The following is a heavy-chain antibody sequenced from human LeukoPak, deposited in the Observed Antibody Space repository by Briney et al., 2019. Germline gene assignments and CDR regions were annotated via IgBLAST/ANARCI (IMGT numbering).Heavy chain of an antibody. Sequence: GGSLRLSCAASGFTVSSNYMSWVRQAPGKGLEWVSVIYSGGSTYYADSVKGRFTISRDNSKNTLYLQMNSLRAEDTAVYYCARDQYQLLFSFWGQGTLVTVSS. CDR3: ARDQYQLLFSF. CDR2: IYSGGST. J-gene: IGHJ4*02. D-gene: IGHD2-2*01. CDR1: GFTVSSNY. V-gene: IGHV3-66*01.